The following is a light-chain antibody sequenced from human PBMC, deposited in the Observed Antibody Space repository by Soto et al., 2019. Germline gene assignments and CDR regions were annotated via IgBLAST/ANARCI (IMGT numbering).Light chain of an antibody. CDR2: GTT. CDR3: QQHHNRPQT. J-gene: IGKJ1*01. V-gene: IGKV3-15*01. CDR1: QSISSS. Sequence: EIVMTQSPATLSVSPGERATLSCRASQSISSSLAWYQQRPGQAPRLLIYGTTTRAAGIPTRFSGSGSGTEFTLTISSLQSEDFAVYYCQQHHNRPQTFGQGIKVDIK.